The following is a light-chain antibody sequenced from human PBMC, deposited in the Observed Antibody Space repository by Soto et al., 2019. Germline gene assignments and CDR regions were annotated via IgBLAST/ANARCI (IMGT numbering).Light chain of an antibody. Sequence: DIQMTQSPSTLSGSVGDRVTITCRASQTISSWLAWYQQKPGKAPKLLIYKASTLKSGVPSRFSGSGSGTEFTLTISSLQPDEFATYYCQQNHIVPPWTFGQGTKV. V-gene: IGKV1-5*03. CDR2: KAS. J-gene: IGKJ1*01. CDR3: QQNHIVPPWT. CDR1: QTISSW.